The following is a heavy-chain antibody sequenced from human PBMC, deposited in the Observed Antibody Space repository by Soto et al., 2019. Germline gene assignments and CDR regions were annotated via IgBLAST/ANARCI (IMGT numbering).Heavy chain of an antibody. CDR3: ARASRRDGYNW. CDR1: GGSFRGFY. V-gene: IGHV4-34*01. J-gene: IGHJ4*02. D-gene: IGHD5-12*01. Sequence: PSEPLSLTCAVSGGSFRGFYWTWIRQSPGKGLEWLGDINHVGITNYNPSLKSRVSIPVDTSKSQFSLKLSSVTAADTAVYYCARASRRDGYNWRGQGTLVTVS. CDR2: INHVGIT.